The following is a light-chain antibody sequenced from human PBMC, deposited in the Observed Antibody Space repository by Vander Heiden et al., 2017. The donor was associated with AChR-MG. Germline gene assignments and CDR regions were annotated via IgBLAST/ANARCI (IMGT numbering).Light chain of an antibody. CDR3: QQYNSYWT. V-gene: IGKV1-5*01. J-gene: IGKJ1*01. CDR1: QSISSW. CDR2: DAS. Sequence: GDRVTITCRASQSISSWLAWYQQKPGKAPKLLIYDASSLESGVPSRFSGSGSGTEFTLTISSLQPDDFATYYCQQYNSYWTFGQGTKVEIK.